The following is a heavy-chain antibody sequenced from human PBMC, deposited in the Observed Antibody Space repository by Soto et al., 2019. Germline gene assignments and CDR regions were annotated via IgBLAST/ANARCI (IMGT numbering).Heavy chain of an antibody. CDR2: IIPILGIA. Sequence: SVKVSCKASGGTFSSYTISWVRQAPGQGLEWMGRIIPILGIANYAQKFQGRVTITADKSTSTAYMELSSLRSEDTAVYYCAIVVVPAAINYYYYYYYMDVWGKGTTVTVSS. D-gene: IGHD2-2*01. J-gene: IGHJ6*03. CDR1: GGTFSSYT. CDR3: AIVVVPAAINYYYYYYYMDV. V-gene: IGHV1-69*02.